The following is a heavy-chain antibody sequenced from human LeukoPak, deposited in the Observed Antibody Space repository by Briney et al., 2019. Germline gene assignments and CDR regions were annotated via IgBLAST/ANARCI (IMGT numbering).Heavy chain of an antibody. CDR1: GFTFSRHW. Sequence: GGSLRLSCATSGFTFSRHWMTWVRQAPGKGPEWVANIKQDGSERYYVHSVRGRFTISRDNAKNALYLQMNSLRAEDTAVYYCARDGGHSTDLDYWGQGILVTVSS. J-gene: IGHJ4*02. V-gene: IGHV3-7*01. D-gene: IGHD2-8*02. CDR2: IKQDGSER. CDR3: ARDGGHSTDLDY.